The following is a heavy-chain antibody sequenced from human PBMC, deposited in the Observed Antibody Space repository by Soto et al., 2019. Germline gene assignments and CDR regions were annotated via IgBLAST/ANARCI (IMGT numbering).Heavy chain of an antibody. D-gene: IGHD2-2*01. J-gene: IGHJ5*02. CDR1: GGSFSGYY. CDR3: ASGSFCSSTSCVTYNWFDP. Sequence: SETLSLTCAVYGGSFSGYYWSWIRQPPGKGLEWIGEINHSRSTNYNPSLKSRVTISVDTSKNQFSLKLSSVTAADTSVYYCASGSFCSSTSCVTYNWFDPWGQGTLVTVSS. CDR2: INHSRST. V-gene: IGHV4-34*01.